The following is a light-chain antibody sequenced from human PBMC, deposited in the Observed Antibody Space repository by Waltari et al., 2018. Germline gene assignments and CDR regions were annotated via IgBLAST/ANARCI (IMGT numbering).Light chain of an antibody. Sequence: QSALTQPASVSGSPGQSITISCTGTSSDVGSYNLVSWYQHQPGQAPKLMIYECSKRPSGVSNRVSGSKSGNTASLTISGLQAEDEADYYCCSYAGSSTYVVFGGGTKLTVL. CDR1: SSDVGSYNL. CDR3: CSYAGSSTYVV. J-gene: IGLJ2*01. CDR2: ECS. V-gene: IGLV2-23*01.